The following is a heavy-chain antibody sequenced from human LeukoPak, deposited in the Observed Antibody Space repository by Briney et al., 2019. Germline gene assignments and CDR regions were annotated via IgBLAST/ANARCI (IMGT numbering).Heavy chain of an antibody. CDR3: AKDHLLWFGEFHNWFDP. V-gene: IGHV3-23*01. D-gene: IGHD3-10*01. Sequence: GGSLRLSCAASGFTFSSYAMSWVRQAPGKGLEWGSSISSSGDATNYADSVKGRFTISRDNSKNTLYLQMNSLRAEDTAVYYCAKDHLLWFGEFHNWFDPWGQGTLVTVSS. CDR1: GFTFSSYA. J-gene: IGHJ5*02. CDR2: ISSSGDAT.